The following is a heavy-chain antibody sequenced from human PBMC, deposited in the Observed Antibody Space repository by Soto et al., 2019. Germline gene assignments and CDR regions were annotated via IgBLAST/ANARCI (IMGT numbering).Heavy chain of an antibody. CDR1: GYSFTSYY. V-gene: IGHV1-46*03. J-gene: IGHJ5*02. CDR3: ARDPSITIFGVVIISAFGWFDP. Sequence: ASVKVSCKASGYSFTSYYMHWVRQAPGQGLEWMGIINPSGGSTSYAQKFQGRVTMTRDTSTSTVYMELSSLRSEDTAVYYCARDPSITIFGVVIISAFGWFDPWGRG. CDR2: INPSGGST. D-gene: IGHD3-3*01.